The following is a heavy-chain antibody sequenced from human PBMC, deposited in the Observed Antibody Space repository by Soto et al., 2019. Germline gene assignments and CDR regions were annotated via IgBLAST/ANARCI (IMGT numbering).Heavy chain of an antibody. CDR2: IYYSGST. D-gene: IGHD6-13*01. CDR1: GGSISSYY. CDR3: ARRTLNSSSWYDYYYYGMDV. V-gene: IGHV4-59*01. J-gene: IGHJ6*02. Sequence: PSETLSLTCTVSGGSISSYYWSWIRQPPGKGLVWIGYIYYSGSTNYNPSLKSRVTISVDTSKNQFSLKLSSVTAADTAVYYCARRTLNSSSWYDYYYYGMDVWGQGTTVTVSS.